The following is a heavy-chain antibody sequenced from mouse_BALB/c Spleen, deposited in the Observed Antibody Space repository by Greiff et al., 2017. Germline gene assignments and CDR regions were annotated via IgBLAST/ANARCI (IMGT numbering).Heavy chain of an antibody. CDR3: ARGGDYDGCAY. CDR2: ISSGGST. CDR1: GFTFSSYA. J-gene: IGHJ3*01. V-gene: IGHV5-6-5*01. Sequence: DVMLVESGGGLVKPGGSLKLSCAASGFTFSSYAMSWVRQTPEKRLEWVASISSGGSTYYPDSVKGRFTISRDNARNILYLQMSSLRSEDTAMYYCARGGDYDGCAYWGQGTLVTVSA. D-gene: IGHD2-4*01.